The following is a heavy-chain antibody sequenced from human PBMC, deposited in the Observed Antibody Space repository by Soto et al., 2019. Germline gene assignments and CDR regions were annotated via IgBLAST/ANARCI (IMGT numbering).Heavy chain of an antibody. Sequence: PGGALRLSCAASGFTLSSYAMSWVRQAPGKGLEWVSAISGSGGSTYYADSVKGRFTISRDNSKNTLYLQMNSLRAEDTAVYYCEKDCSGGSCLNAYWGQGTLVTVSS. D-gene: IGHD2-15*01. J-gene: IGHJ4*02. CDR2: ISGSGGST. CDR3: EKDCSGGSCLNAY. V-gene: IGHV3-23*01. CDR1: GFTLSSYA.